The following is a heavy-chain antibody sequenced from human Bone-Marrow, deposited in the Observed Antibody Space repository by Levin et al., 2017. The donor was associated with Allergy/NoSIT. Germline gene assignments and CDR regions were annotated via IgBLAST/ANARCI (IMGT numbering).Heavy chain of an antibody. CDR3: AKGLDFWSGYYVPEYFQH. CDR2: ISYDGSNK. D-gene: IGHD3-3*01. CDR1: GFTFSSYG. J-gene: IGHJ1*01. V-gene: IGHV3-30*18. Sequence: GGSLRLSCAASGFTFSSYGMHWVRQAPGKGLEWVAVISYDGSNKYYADSVKGRFTISRDNSKNTLYLQMNSLRAEDTAVYYCAKGLDFWSGYYVPEYFQHWGQGTLVTVSS.